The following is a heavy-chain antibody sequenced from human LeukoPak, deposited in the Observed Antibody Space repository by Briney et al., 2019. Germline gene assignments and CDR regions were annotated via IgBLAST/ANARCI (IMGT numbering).Heavy chain of an antibody. J-gene: IGHJ6*02. CDR1: GYTFTSYY. V-gene: IGHV1-46*01. CDR3: ARSYCSSTSCYYYYGMDV. CDR2: INPGGGST. D-gene: IGHD2-2*01. Sequence: ASVKVSCKASGYTFTSYYMHWVRQAPGQGLEWMGIINPGGGSTSYAQKFQGRVTMTRDTSTSTVYMELSSLRSEDTAVYYCARSYCSSTSCYYYYGMDVWGQGTTVTVSS.